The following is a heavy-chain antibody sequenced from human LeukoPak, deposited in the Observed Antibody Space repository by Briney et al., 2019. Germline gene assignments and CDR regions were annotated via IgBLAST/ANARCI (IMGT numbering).Heavy chain of an antibody. CDR3: ARNSGWYFGYFDH. CDR2: IIPIFGTA. D-gene: IGHD6-19*01. Sequence: SVKVSCKPSGGTFSSYAISWVRQAPGQGLEWMGGIIPIFGTANYAQKFQGRVTITADESTSTAYMELSSLRSEDTAVYYCARNSGWYFGYFDHWGQGTLVTVSS. CDR1: GGTFSSYA. J-gene: IGHJ4*02. V-gene: IGHV1-69*13.